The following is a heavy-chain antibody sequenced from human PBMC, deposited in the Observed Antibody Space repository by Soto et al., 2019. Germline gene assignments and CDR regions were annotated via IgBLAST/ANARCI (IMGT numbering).Heavy chain of an antibody. D-gene: IGHD2-15*01. V-gene: IGHV3-23*01. CDR3: AKGPGYCSGGTCYWYFDV. J-gene: IGHJ2*01. CDR1: GFTFSSYA. Sequence: EVQLLESGGGLVQPGGSLRLSCAASGFTFSSYAMNWVRQAPGQGLVWVSGLRGSGGSIYYADSVKGRFTISRDNSKNTLHLQMSSLGAEDAAVYYCAKGPGYCSGGTCYWYFDVWGHGTLVTVSS. CDR2: LRGSGGSI.